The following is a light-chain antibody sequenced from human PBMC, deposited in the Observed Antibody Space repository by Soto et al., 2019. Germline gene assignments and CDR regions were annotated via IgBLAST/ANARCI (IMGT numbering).Light chain of an antibody. CDR2: EVS. CDR3: ISYTTTSTWV. J-gene: IGLJ3*02. CDR1: SSDVGGYNY. V-gene: IGLV2-14*01. Sequence: QSALTQPASVSGSPGQSITISCTGTSSDVGGYNYVSWFQQHPGKAPKLMIYEVSNRPSGVSNRFSGSKSGNTASLTISGLQAEEEVDYYCISYTTTSTWVFGGGTKLTVL.